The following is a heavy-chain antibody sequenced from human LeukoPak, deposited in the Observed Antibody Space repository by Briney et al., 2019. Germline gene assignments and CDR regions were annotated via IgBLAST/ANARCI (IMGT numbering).Heavy chain of an antibody. Sequence: GGSLRLSCAASGFTFRSDAMSWVRQAPGKGLEWVSTISSSGDSTYYADSVKGRFTLSRDNSKNTLYLQMNSLRAEDTAVYYCAKNGKYYFDYWGQGTLLTVSS. CDR3: AKNGKYYFDY. V-gene: IGHV3-23*01. J-gene: IGHJ4*02. CDR1: GFTFRSDA. CDR2: ISSSGDST.